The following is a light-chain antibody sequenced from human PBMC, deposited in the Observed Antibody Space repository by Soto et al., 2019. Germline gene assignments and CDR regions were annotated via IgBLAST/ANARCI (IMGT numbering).Light chain of an antibody. CDR1: QSVSSN. CDR2: GAS. CDR3: QQYNNWHPIT. V-gene: IGKV3-15*01. Sequence: EILITQSPATLSASPGERATLSCRASQSVSSNLAWYQQKPGQAPRLLIYGASTRANGIPARFSGSGSGTEFTLTISSLQSEDFAVYYCQQYNNWHPITFGQGTRLEIK. J-gene: IGKJ5*01.